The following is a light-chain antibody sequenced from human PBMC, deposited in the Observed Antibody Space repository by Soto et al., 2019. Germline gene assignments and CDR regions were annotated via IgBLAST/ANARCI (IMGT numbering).Light chain of an antibody. CDR1: QSVSSY. CDR2: DAS. Sequence: EIVLTQSPATLSLSPGERATLSCRASQSVSSYLAWYQQKPGQAPRLLIYDASNRATGIPARFSGSGSGTDFILTISSLEPEDFAVYYCQQRSNWITFGQGTRLE. J-gene: IGKJ5*01. CDR3: QQRSNWIT. V-gene: IGKV3-11*01.